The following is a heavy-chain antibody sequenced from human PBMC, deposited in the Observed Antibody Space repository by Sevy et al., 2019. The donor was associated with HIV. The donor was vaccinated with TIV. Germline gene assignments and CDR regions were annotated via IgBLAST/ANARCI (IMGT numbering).Heavy chain of an antibody. CDR1: RFTFSDYY. D-gene: IGHD1-1*01. J-gene: IGHJ4*02. V-gene: IGHV3-11*01. CDR3: ARVRYNYGSYYFDY. CDR2: ISSGGTTM. Sequence: GGSLRLSCAASRFTFSDYYMSWIRQAPGKGLEWVSYISSGGTTMYYADSLKGRFTTSRDNAKNSLYLQMNSLRAEDTAVYYCARVRYNYGSYYFDYWGQGTLVTVSS.